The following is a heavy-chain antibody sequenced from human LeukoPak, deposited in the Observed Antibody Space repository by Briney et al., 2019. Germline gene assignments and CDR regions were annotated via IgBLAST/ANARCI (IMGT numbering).Heavy chain of an antibody. CDR3: ASALRQTGY. CDR1: GFTFSSYA. D-gene: IGHD6-6*01. Sequence: PGGSLRLSCAASGFTFSSYAMHWVRQAPGKGLEWVAVISYDGSNKYYADSVKGRFTISRDNSKNTLYLQMNSLRAEDTAVYYCASALRQTGYWGQGTLVTVSS. CDR2: ISYDGSNK. J-gene: IGHJ4*02. V-gene: IGHV3-30*04.